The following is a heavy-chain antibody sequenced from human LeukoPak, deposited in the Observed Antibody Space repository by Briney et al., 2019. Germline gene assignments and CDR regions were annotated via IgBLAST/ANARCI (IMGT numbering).Heavy chain of an antibody. Sequence: PSETLSLTCTVSGNSISSGDNYWSWIRQPAGKGLEWIGRIYTSGSTNYNPSLKSRVTISGDTSRNQFSLRLTSVTAADTAVYYCARASYSYDINGWVPFDYWGQGTLVTVSS. CDR3: ARASYSYDINGWVPFDY. V-gene: IGHV4-61*02. J-gene: IGHJ4*02. D-gene: IGHD3-22*01. CDR1: GNSISSGDNY. CDR2: IYTSGST.